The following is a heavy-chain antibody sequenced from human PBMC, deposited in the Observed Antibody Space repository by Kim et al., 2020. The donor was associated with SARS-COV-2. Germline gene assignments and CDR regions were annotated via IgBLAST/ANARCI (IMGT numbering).Heavy chain of an antibody. J-gene: IGHJ3*02. V-gene: IGHV4-39*01. CDR3: ARTANYYDSRGYDSFD. D-gene: IGHD3-22*01. CDR1: GGSISSTSYY. Sequence: SETLSLTCTVSGGSISSTSYYWGWIRQPPGKGLEWIGSIYYSGSTYYNPSLKSRVTISVDTSKNQFSLKLSSVTATDTAVYHCARTANYYDSRGYDSFD. CDR2: IYYSGST.